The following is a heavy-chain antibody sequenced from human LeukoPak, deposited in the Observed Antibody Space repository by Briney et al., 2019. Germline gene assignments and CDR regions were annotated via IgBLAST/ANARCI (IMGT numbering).Heavy chain of an antibody. V-gene: IGHV3-21*01. Sequence: GGSLRLSCAASGFTFSNYSMNWVRQAPGKGLEWVSSISSTSRYIYCADSLKGRFTISRDDSKNTLYLQMNSLRAEDTAVYYCAKDQCSGGSCYSAFNYWGQGTLVTVSS. CDR3: AKDQCSGGSCYSAFNY. D-gene: IGHD2-15*01. CDR1: GFTFSNYS. J-gene: IGHJ4*02. CDR2: ISSTSRYI.